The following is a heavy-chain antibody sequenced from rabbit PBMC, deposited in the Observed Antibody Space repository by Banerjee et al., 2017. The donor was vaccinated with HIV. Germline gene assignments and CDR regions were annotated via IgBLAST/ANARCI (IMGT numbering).Heavy chain of an antibody. D-gene: IGHD4-1*01. J-gene: IGHJ4*01. CDR1: GFSFSSTYW. Sequence: LEESGGGLVQPEGSLTLTCTASGFSFSSTYWMCWVRQAPGKGLEWIACIDNGDGSTYYANWVNGRFTNSRSTSLNTVTLQMTSLTAADTASYFCARDLAGVIGWNFNLWGQGTLVTVS. V-gene: IGHV1S47*01. CDR3: ARDLAGVIGWNFNL. CDR2: IDNGDGST.